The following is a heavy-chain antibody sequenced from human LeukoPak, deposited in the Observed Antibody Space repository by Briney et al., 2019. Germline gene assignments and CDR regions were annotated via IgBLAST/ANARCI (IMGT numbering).Heavy chain of an antibody. CDR2: ISAYNGNT. D-gene: IGHD3-22*01. J-gene: IGHJ5*02. CDR3: ARDLNVAPSYYYDSSGYVNWFDP. V-gene: IGHV1-18*01. CDR1: GYTFTSYG. Sequence: ASVKVSCKASGYTFTSYGISWVRQAPGQGLEWMGWISAYNGNTNYAQKLQGRVTMTTDTSTSTAYMELRSLRSDDTAVYYCARDLNVAPSYYYDSSGYVNWFDPWGQGTLVTVSS.